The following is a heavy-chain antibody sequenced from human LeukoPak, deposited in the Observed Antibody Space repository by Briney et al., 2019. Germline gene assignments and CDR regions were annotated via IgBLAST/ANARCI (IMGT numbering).Heavy chain of an antibody. CDR2: IKQDGSEK. CDR3: ARDREDPGYSSGWFSDY. Sequence: GRSLRLSCAASGFTFSSYWMSWVRQAPGKGLEWVANIKQDGSEKYYVDSVKGRFTISRDNAKNSLYLQMNSLRAEDTAVYYCARDREDPGYSSGWFSDYWGQGTLVTVSS. D-gene: IGHD6-19*01. CDR1: GFTFSSYW. J-gene: IGHJ4*02. V-gene: IGHV3-7*01.